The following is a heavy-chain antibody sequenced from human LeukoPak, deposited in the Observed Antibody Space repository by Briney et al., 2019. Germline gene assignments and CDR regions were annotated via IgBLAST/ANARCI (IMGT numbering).Heavy chain of an antibody. J-gene: IGHJ4*02. CDR3: ARITILEDY. CDR1: GGSISSYY. D-gene: IGHD3-3*01. V-gene: IGHV4-34*01. Sequence: SETLSLTCTVSGGSISSYYWSWIRQPPGKGLEWIGEINHSGSTNYNPSLKSRVTISVDTSKNQFSLKLSSVTAADTAVYYCARITILEDYWGQGTLVTVSS. CDR2: INHSGST.